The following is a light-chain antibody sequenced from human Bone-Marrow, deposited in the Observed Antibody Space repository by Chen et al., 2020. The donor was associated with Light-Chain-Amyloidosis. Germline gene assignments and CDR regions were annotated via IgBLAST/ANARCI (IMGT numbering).Light chain of an antibody. CDR1: DLPTKY. CDR3: QSADSSGTYEVI. V-gene: IGLV3-25*03. CDR2: RDT. J-gene: IGLJ2*01. Sequence: SYELTQPPSVEVPPGQTARITCAGDDLPTKYAYWYQQKPGQAPVLVIHRDTERPSGISERFPGSSSGTTATLTISGVQAEDEADYHCQSADSSGTYEVIFGGGTKLTVL.